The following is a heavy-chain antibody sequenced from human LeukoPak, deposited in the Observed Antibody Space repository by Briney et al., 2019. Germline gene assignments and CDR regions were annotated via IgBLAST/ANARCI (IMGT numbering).Heavy chain of an antibody. D-gene: IGHD2-15*01. J-gene: IGHJ4*02. CDR3: ARRYCSGSSCYHFDY. Sequence: PGGSLRLSCAASGFTFSGYEMNWVRQAPGEGLEWVSCISRSGTTIYYADSVKGRFTISRDNAKNSLYLEMNSLRAEDTAVYYCARRYCSGSSCYHFDYWGQGTLVSVSS. CDR2: ISRSGTTI. CDR1: GFTFSGYE. V-gene: IGHV3-48*03.